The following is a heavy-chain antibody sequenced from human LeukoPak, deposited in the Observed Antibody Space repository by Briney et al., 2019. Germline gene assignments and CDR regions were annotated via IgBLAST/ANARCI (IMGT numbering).Heavy chain of an antibody. Sequence: GGSLRLSCAVSGFTFTNAWMSWVRQAPGKGLEWVGRIRSEVDGGITDYAAPVKGRFTISRDDSKNTLYLQLNSLKTEDTAVYYCTTDFWGTNPFAYWGQGTLVTVSS. J-gene: IGHJ4*02. CDR1: GFTFTNAW. D-gene: IGHD1-7*01. CDR3: TTDFWGTNPFAY. CDR2: IRSEVDGGIT. V-gene: IGHV3-15*01.